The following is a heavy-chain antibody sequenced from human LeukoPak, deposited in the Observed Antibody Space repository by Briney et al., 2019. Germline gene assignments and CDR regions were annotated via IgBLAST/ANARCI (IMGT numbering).Heavy chain of an antibody. D-gene: IGHD6-19*01. Sequence: GGSLRLACAASGFTVSTNYMTWVRQAPGKGLEWVSLIYGGAITYYADSVKGSFTIYIDNSKNTLYLQMNSLRAEDTAVYYCARRTYGSGWYYFDFWGHGTLVTVSS. CDR3: ARRTYGSGWYYFDF. J-gene: IGHJ4*01. CDR1: GFTVSTNY. V-gene: IGHV3-66*01. CDR2: IYGGAIT.